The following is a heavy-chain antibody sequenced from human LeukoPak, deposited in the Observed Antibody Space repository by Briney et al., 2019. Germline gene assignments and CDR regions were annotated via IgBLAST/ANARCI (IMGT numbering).Heavy chain of an antibody. D-gene: IGHD3-22*01. J-gene: IGHJ4*02. V-gene: IGHV1-18*01. CDR3: ARDRSPRHYYDTSDYHGAADY. CDR2: IIPILGTA. CDR1: GYTFTSYG. Sequence: ASVKVSCKASGYTFTSYGISWVRQAPGQGLEWMGGIIPILGTANYAQKFQGRVTMTTDTSTSTAYMELRSLRSDDTAVYYCARDRSPRHYYDTSDYHGAADYWGQGTLVTVSP.